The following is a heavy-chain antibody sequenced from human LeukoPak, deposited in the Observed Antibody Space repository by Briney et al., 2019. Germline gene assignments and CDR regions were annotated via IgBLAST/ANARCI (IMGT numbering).Heavy chain of an antibody. Sequence: GGSLRLSCAASGSTFSGYALHWVRQAPGKGLEWVAVISNDANNKHYADSVKGRFTISRDNAKNTLYLQMNSLRPEDTAVYYCARGAGASGGRDYYSDYWGQGMLVAVSS. J-gene: IGHJ4*02. V-gene: IGHV3-30*04. CDR1: GSTFSGYA. CDR3: ARGAGASGGRDYYSDY. CDR2: ISNDANNK. D-gene: IGHD6-13*01.